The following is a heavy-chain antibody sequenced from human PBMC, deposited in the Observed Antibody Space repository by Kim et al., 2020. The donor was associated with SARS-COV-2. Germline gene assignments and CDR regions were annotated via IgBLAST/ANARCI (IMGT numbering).Heavy chain of an antibody. D-gene: IGHD6-13*01. J-gene: IGHJ4*02. V-gene: IGHV4-39*01. CDR3: ASAIAAAGTWAFDY. Sequence: NPSLKSRVTISVDTSKNQFSLKLSSVTAADTAVYYCASAIAAAGTWAFDYWGQGTLVTVSS.